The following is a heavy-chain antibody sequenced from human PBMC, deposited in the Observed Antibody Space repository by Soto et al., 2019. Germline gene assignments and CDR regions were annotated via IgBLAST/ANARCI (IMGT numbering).Heavy chain of an antibody. CDR3: AKENDILTGYARFDY. D-gene: IGHD3-9*01. Sequence: GGSLRLSCEASGFTFSRVSMNWVRQVPGKGLEWVASISSGSSDTWYADSVKGRFIISRDNAQNSLFLQMNTLRPEDTAMYYCAKENDILTGYARFDYWGLGTLVTVSS. V-gene: IGHV3-21*01. CDR1: GFTFSRVS. CDR2: ISSGSSDT. J-gene: IGHJ4*02.